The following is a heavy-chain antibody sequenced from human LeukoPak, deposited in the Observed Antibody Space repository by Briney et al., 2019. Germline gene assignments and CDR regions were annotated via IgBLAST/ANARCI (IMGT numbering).Heavy chain of an antibody. J-gene: IGHJ4*02. Sequence: SVKVPCKASGGTFSSSAISWVRQAPGQGLEWMGRIIPILGIANYAQKFQGRVTITADKSTSTAYMELSSLRSEDTAVYYCARGYCSSTSCYPPIDYWGQGTLVTVSS. CDR3: ARGYCSSTSCYPPIDY. V-gene: IGHV1-69*04. CDR1: GGTFSSSA. D-gene: IGHD2-2*01. CDR2: IIPILGIA.